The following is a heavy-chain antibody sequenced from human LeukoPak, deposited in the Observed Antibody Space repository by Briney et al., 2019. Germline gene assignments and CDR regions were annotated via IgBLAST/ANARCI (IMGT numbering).Heavy chain of an antibody. CDR1: GGSMRSYY. D-gene: IGHD4-17*01. Sequence: ASETLSLTCTVSGGSMRSYYWSWIRHPPGKGLEWIGYIYYSGSTIYNPSLKSRVTISLDTSKNQFSLKMNSVTAADTAVYFCAKMGNPATVTADYWGQGTLVTVSS. J-gene: IGHJ4*02. V-gene: IGHV4-59*08. CDR2: IYYSGST. CDR3: AKMGNPATVTADY.